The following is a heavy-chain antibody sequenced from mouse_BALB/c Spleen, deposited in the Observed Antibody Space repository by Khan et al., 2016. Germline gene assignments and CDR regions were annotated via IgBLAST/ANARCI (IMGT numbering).Heavy chain of an antibody. CDR3: ARDREGYDDAMDY. J-gene: IGHJ4*01. CDR2: IRNKANGYTP. V-gene: IGHV7-3*02. CDR1: GFTFTDYY. D-gene: IGHD2-2*01. Sequence: EVELVESGGGLVQPGGSLRLSCATSGFTFTDYYMSWVRQPPGKALEWLGFIRNKANGYTPEYSASVQGRFTISRDNSQTILYLQMNTLRAEDSATYYCARDREGYDDAMDYWGQGTSVTVSS.